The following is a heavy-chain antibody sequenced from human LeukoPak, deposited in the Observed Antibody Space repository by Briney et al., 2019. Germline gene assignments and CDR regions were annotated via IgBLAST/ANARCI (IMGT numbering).Heavy chain of an antibody. J-gene: IGHJ6*02. CDR1: GFTFSSYG. D-gene: IGHD2-15*01. V-gene: IGHV3-48*02. CDR2: ISSSSSTI. Sequence: PGGSLRLSCAASGFTFSSYGMSWVRQAPGKGLEWVSYISSSSSTIYYADSVKGRFTISRDNAKNSLYLQMNSLRDEDTAVYYCARDGVVVVAATSGGYYGMDVWGQGTTVTVSS. CDR3: ARDGVVVVAATSGGYYGMDV.